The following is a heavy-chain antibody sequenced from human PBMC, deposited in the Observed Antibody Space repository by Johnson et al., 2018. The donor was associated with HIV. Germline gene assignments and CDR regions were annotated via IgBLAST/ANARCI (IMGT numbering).Heavy chain of an antibody. D-gene: IGHD6-6*01. CDR2: IWADGSNT. V-gene: IGHV3-33*06. J-gene: IGHJ3*02. Sequence: QVQLVESGGGVVQTGRSLRLSCASSGFSFSTYGMHWVRQAPGKGLEWVAIIWADGSNTYCADSVKGRFTISRYNSKNTLYLQMSSLRADDTAVYYCAKGVRGSSCYDAFDIWGQGTMVTVSS. CDR3: AKGVRGSSCYDAFDI. CDR1: GFSFSTYG.